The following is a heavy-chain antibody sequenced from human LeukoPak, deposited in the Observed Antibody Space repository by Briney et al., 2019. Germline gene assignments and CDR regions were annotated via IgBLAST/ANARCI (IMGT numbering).Heavy chain of an antibody. J-gene: IGHJ4*02. CDR3: ASRYYYGSGRRYYFDY. D-gene: IGHD3-10*01. CDR2: INHSGST. V-gene: IGHV4-34*01. Sequence: SETLSLTCAVYGGSFSGYYWSWIRQPPGKGLEWIGEINHSGSTNYNPSLKSRVTISVDTSKNQFSLKLSPVTAADTAVYYCASRYYYGSGRRYYFDYWGQGTLVTVSS. CDR1: GGSFSGYY.